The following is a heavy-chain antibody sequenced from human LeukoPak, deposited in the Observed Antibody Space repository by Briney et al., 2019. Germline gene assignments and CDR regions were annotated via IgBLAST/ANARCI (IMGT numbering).Heavy chain of an antibody. J-gene: IGHJ4*02. CDR2: IYSGGTT. V-gene: IGHV3-53*01. CDR1: GFTVSSIY. Sequence: GGSLRLSCAASGFTVSSIYMNWVRQAPGKGLEWVSVIYSGGTTFYADSVKGRFTISRDSSKNTLYLQMNNLRVEDTAVYYCARASTIGAADLFDSWGQGTLVTVSS. D-gene: IGHD6-13*01. CDR3: ARASTIGAADLFDS.